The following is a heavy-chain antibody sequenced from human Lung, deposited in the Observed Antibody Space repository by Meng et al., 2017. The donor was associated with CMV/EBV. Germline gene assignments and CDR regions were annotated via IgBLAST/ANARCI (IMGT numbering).Heavy chain of an antibody. J-gene: IGHJ6*02. CDR1: GFTFSSYA. V-gene: IGHV3-30-3*01. D-gene: IGHD2-2*01. CDR3: ARDWNVVVPAATYYYYGMDV. CDR2: ISYDGSNK. Sequence: GESXKISCAASGFTFSSYAMHWVRQAPGKGLEWVAVISYDGSNKYYADSVKGRFTISRDNSKNTLYLQMNSLRAEDTAVYYCARDWNVVVPAATYYYYGMDVWGQQTTVTVAS.